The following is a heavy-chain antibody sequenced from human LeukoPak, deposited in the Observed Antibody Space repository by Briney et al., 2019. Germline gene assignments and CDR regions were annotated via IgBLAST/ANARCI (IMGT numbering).Heavy chain of an antibody. CDR1: GFTFSSYA. Sequence: PGGSLRLSCAASGFTFSSYAMSWVRQAPGKGLEWVSAISGSGGSTYYADSVKGRFTISRDNSKNTLYLQMNSLRTEDTAVYYCAKDHRKAAAGKGPFDYWGQGTLVTVSS. CDR3: AKDHRKAAAGKGPFDY. V-gene: IGHV3-23*01. J-gene: IGHJ4*02. D-gene: IGHD6-13*01. CDR2: ISGSGGST.